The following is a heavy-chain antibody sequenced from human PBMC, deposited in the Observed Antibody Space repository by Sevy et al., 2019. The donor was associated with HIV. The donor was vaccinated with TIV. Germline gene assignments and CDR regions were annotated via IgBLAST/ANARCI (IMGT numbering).Heavy chain of an antibody. CDR2: ISYDGSNK. Sequence: GGSLRLSCAASGFTFSSYGMHWVRQAPGKGLEWVAVISYDGSNKYYADSVKGRFTIPRDNSKNTLYLQMNSLRAEDTAVYYCAWGSSSSVFDYWGQGTLVTVSS. CDR3: AWGSSSSVFDY. D-gene: IGHD6-6*01. J-gene: IGHJ4*02. CDR1: GFTFSSYG. V-gene: IGHV3-30*03.